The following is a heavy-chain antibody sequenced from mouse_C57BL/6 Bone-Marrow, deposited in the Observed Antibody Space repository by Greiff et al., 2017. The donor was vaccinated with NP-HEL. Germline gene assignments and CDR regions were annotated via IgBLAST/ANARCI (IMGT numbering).Heavy chain of an antibody. Sequence: EVQLVESGGGLVQPGGSLSLSCAASGFTFTDYYMSWVRQPPGKALEWLGFIRNKANGYTTEYSASVKGRFTISRDNSQSILYLQMNALRAEYSATYYCARCLSSSDWYFDVWGTGTTVTVSS. CDR2: IRNKANGYTT. D-gene: IGHD1-1*01. J-gene: IGHJ1*03. V-gene: IGHV7-3*01. CDR1: GFTFTDYY. CDR3: ARCLSSSDWYFDV.